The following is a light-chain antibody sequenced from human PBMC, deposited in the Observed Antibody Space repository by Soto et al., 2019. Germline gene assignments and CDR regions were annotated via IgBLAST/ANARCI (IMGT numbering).Light chain of an antibody. CDR3: SSYTSSSTLEV. V-gene: IGLV2-14*01. Sequence: QSVLTQPASVSGSPGQSLTISCTGTSSDVGGYNYVSWYQQHQGKAHTLMIYDVSNRPSGVSNRFSGSKSGNTASLTISGLQAEDEADYYCSSYTSSSTLEVFGGGTKLTVL. CDR1: SSDVGGYNY. CDR2: DVS. J-gene: IGLJ3*02.